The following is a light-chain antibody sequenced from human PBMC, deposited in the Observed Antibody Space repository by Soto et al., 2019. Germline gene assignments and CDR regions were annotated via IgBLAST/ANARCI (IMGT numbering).Light chain of an antibody. CDR3: QQRSNWPPVT. CDR1: QSVSSY. Sequence: EIVLTQSPATLSLSPGERATLSCRASQSVSSYLAWYQQKPGQAPRLLIYDASNRATGIPARFSGSGSGTDVTLTSSSLEPEDFAIYYWQQRSNWPPVTFGGGTKVEIK. CDR2: DAS. V-gene: IGKV3-11*01. J-gene: IGKJ4*01.